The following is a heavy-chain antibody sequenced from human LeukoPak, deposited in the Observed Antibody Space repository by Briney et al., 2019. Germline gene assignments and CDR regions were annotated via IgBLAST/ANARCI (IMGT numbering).Heavy chain of an antibody. Sequence: GGSLRLSCAASGFTFSSYGMHWVRQAPGKGLEWVSFIRYDGSNKYYADSVKGRFTISRDNSKNTLYLQMNSLRAEDTAVYYCAKDQLGGPTDYYYYYMDVWGKGTTVTVSS. V-gene: IGHV3-30*02. CDR2: IRYDGSNK. CDR3: AKDQLGGPTDYYYYYMDV. CDR1: GFTFSSYG. D-gene: IGHD7-27*01. J-gene: IGHJ6*03.